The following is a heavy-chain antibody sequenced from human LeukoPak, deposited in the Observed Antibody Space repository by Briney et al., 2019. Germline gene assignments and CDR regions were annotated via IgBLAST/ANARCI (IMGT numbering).Heavy chain of an antibody. D-gene: IGHD4-11*01. J-gene: IGHJ4*02. CDR2: IYPGDSDT. Sequence: HGESLKISCKGSEYSFTNYWIGWVRQMPGKGLEWMGNIYPGDSDTRYSPSFQGQVTISADRSISTAYLQWSSLKASDTAMYYCARHRRSSIYSSFDYWGQGTLVTVSS. CDR1: EYSFTNYW. CDR3: ARHRRSSIYSSFDY. V-gene: IGHV5-51*01.